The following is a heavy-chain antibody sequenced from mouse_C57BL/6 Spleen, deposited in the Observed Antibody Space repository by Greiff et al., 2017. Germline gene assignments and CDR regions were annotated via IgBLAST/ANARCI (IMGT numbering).Heavy chain of an antibody. CDR2: ILPGSGST. J-gene: IGHJ1*03. CDR1: GYTFTGYW. CDR3: ALGITTVVATDWYFDV. Sequence: QVQLQQSGAELMKPGASVKLSCKATGYTFTGYWIEWVKQRPGHGLEWIGEILPGSGSTNYNEKFKGKATFTADTSSNTAYMQLSSLTTEDSAIYYCALGITTVVATDWYFDVWGTGTTVTVSS. V-gene: IGHV1-9*01. D-gene: IGHD1-1*01.